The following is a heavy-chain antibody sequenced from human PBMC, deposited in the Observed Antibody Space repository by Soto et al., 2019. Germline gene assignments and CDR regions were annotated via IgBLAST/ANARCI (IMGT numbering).Heavy chain of an antibody. V-gene: IGHV3-30-3*01. CDR1: GFTFSSYA. J-gene: IGHJ3*02. CDR2: ISYDGSNK. Sequence: QVQLVESGGGVVQPGRSLRLSCAASGFTFSSYAMHWVRQAPGKGLEWVAVISYDGSNKYYADSVKGRFTISRDNSKNTMYLQMNSRRAEDTAVYYCASPYEGRAFDIWGQGTMVTVSS. D-gene: IGHD5-12*01. CDR3: ASPYEGRAFDI.